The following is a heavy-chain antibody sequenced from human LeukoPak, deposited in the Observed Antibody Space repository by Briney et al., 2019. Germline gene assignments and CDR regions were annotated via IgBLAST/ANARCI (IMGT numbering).Heavy chain of an antibody. CDR1: GFTLSNHW. V-gene: IGHV3-7*01. CDR3: ARDNWVAIPGLFDP. Sequence: AGGSLRLSCAASGFTLSNHWMIWVRQAPGKGLECVANIKQDGTEKYYLDSVKGRFTISRDNAKNSLYLQMNSLRPEDTAIYYCARDNWVAIPGLFDPWGQGTLVTVSS. CDR2: IKQDGTEK. J-gene: IGHJ5*02. D-gene: IGHD2-21*01.